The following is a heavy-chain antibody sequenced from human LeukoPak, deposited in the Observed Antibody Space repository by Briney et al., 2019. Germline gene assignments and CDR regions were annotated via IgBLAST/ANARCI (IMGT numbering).Heavy chain of an antibody. D-gene: IGHD1-26*01. CDR2: IRYDGSKK. CDR3: ARAYSERYGLGYYYMDV. V-gene: IGHV3-30*02. CDR1: GFIFSSYG. J-gene: IGHJ6*03. Sequence: GGSLRLSCAASGFIFSSYGMHWVRQAPGKGLEWVAFIRYDGSKKYYADSVKGRFTISRDNAKKSVYLQMNSLRAEDTAVYYCARAYSERYGLGYYYMDVWGKGTTVTISS.